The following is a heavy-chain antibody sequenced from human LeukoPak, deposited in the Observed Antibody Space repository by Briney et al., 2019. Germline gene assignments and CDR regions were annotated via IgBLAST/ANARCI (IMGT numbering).Heavy chain of an antibody. Sequence: GGSLRLSCAASGFTFSSYSMNWVRQAPGKGLEWVSSISSSSSYIYYADPVKGRFTISRDNAKNSLYLQMNSLRAEDTAVYYCARAGDGYTFFYWGQGTLVTVSS. CDR2: ISSSSSYI. CDR3: ARAGDGYTFFY. CDR1: GFTFSSYS. J-gene: IGHJ4*02. D-gene: IGHD5-24*01. V-gene: IGHV3-21*01.